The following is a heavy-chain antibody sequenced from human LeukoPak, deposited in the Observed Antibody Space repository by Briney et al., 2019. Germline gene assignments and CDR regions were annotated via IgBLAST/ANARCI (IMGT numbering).Heavy chain of an antibody. Sequence: GGSLRLSCAASGXTFSSYWMHWVRQAPGKGLVWVSRINSDGSSTTYADSVKGRFAISRDNAKNTLFLQMNSLSPEDTAVYYCARDRSIEDAFDIWGQGTMVTVSS. V-gene: IGHV3-74*03. CDR1: GXTFSSYW. D-gene: IGHD3-3*02. J-gene: IGHJ3*02. CDR3: ARDRSIEDAFDI. CDR2: INSDGSST.